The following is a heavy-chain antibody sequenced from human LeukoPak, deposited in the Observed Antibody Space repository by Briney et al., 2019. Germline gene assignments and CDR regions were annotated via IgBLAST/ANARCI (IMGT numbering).Heavy chain of an antibody. CDR1: GFSLGNYG. D-gene: IGHD4-17*01. CDR3: ARDPQTTVTTLDY. CDR2: ISSGSTYI. J-gene: IGHJ4*02. Sequence: PGGSLRLSCAASGFSLGNYGMNWVRQAPGKGLEWVSSISSGSTYIYYADSVKGRFTISRDNSKNTLYLQMNSLRAEDTAVYYCARDPQTTVTTLDYWGQGTLVTVSS. V-gene: IGHV3-21*01.